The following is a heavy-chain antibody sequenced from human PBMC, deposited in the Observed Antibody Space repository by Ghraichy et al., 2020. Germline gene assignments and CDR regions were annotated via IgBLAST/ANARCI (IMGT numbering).Heavy chain of an antibody. CDR2: ISAYNGDT. CDR3: ARVSVRRGFDY. CDR1: GYTFTSYG. J-gene: IGHJ4*02. Sequence: ASVKVSCRASGYTFTSYGISWVRQAPGQGLEWMGWISAYNGDTNYAQKLQGRVTMTTDTSTSTAYMELRSLRSDDTAVYYCARVSVRRGFDYWGQGTLVTVSS. D-gene: IGHD5/OR15-5a*01. V-gene: IGHV1-18*01.